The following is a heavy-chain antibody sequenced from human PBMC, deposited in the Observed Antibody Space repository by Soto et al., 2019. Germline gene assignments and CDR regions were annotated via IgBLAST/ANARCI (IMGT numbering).Heavy chain of an antibody. Sequence: EVQLLESGGGLVQPGGFLRLSCAASGFTFSSYAMSWVRQAPGKGLEWVSAISGSGGSTYYADSVKGRFTISRDNSKNTLYLQMNSLRAEDTAVYYCAKDHFWSGYYRYYFDYWGQGTLVTVSS. CDR1: GFTFSSYA. CDR3: AKDHFWSGYYRYYFDY. J-gene: IGHJ4*02. D-gene: IGHD3-3*02. V-gene: IGHV3-23*01. CDR2: ISGSGGST.